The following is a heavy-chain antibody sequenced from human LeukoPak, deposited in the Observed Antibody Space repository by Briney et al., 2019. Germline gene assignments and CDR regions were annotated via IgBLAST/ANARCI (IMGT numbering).Heavy chain of an antibody. D-gene: IGHD3-16*01. CDR2: MYYSGST. CDR1: GDSISSYY. CDR3: ARELRDLDY. J-gene: IGHJ4*02. V-gene: IGHV4-59*12. Sequence: SETLSLTCTVSGDSISSYYWSWIRQPPGKGLEWIGYMYYSGSTNYNPSLKSRVTISVDTSKNQFSLKLGSVTAADTAVYYCARELRDLDYWGQGTLVTVSS.